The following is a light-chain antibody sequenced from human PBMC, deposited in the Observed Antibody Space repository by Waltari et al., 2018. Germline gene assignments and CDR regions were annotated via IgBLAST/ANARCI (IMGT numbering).Light chain of an antibody. CDR3: QQYGSSAWT. V-gene: IGKV3-20*01. J-gene: IGKJ1*01. CDR1: HSISSTY. Sequence: EIVLTQSSGTLSLSPGERASVSCRASHSISSTYLAWYQQKPGQAPRLLIYGASSRATGIPDRFSGSGSGTDFTLTISRLEPEDFAVYYCQQYGSSAWTFGQGTKVEIK. CDR2: GAS.